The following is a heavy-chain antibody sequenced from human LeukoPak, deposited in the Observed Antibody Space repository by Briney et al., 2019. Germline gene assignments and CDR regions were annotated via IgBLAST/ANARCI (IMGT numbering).Heavy chain of an antibody. CDR3: ARDEYSSGWY. J-gene: IGHJ1*01. Sequence: NPGGSLRLSXAASGFTFSSYSMNWVRQAPAKGLEWVSCISSSSRYIYYSDSVEGRFTISRDNAKNSLYLQMNSLRAEDTAVYYCARDEYSSGWYLGQGTLVTVSS. CDR1: GFTFSSYS. D-gene: IGHD6-19*01. CDR2: ISSSSRYI. V-gene: IGHV3-21*01.